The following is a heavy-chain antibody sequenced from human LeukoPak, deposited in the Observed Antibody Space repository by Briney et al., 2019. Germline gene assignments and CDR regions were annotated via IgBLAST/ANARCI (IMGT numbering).Heavy chain of an antibody. CDR3: AKLGRSQVGAFDY. D-gene: IGHD1-26*01. J-gene: IGHJ4*02. V-gene: IGHV3-7*05. Sequence: GSLRLSCETSGFTFSTFWMNWVRQGPGKGLEWVAAINPAGTDKYYLDSVKGRFTLSRDNARSSLYLQLDSLRAEDTAVYYCAKLGRSQVGAFDYWGQGTLVTVSS. CDR1: GFTFSTFW. CDR2: INPAGTDK.